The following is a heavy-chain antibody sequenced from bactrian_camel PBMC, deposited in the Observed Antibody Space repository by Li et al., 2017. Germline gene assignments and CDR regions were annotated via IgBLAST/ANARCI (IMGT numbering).Heavy chain of an antibody. CDR1: GVPQSSHV. J-gene: IGHJ4*01. V-gene: IGHV3S42*01. CDR2: VCTGRGPY. D-gene: IGHD3*01. Sequence: VQLVESGGGSVQTGGSLRLTCTASGVPQSSHVMGWFRQAPGKARLGVATVCTGRGPYICDDRVEGRFTVSRDNDKNALHMNSLTPEDTAMYFCAASLQPDSAYLAKRCMATKYDYWTEGTQVTVS. CDR3: AASLQPDSAYLAKRCMATKYDY.